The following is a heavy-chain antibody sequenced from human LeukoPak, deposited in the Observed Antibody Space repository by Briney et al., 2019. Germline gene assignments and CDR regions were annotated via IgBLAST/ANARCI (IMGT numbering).Heavy chain of an antibody. CDR2: INWNGGST. V-gene: IGHV3-20*04. D-gene: IGHD6-13*01. Sequence: PGGSLRLSCAASGFTFDDYGMSWVRQAPGKGLEWVSGINWNGGSTGYADSVKGRFTISRDNAKNSLYLQMSSLRAEDTALYYCARGGADSSSWYYYMDVWGKGTTVTVSS. J-gene: IGHJ6*03. CDR1: GFTFDDYG. CDR3: ARGGADSSSWYYYMDV.